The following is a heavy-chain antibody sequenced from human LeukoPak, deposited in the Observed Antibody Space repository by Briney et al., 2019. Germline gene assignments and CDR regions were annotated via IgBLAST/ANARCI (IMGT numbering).Heavy chain of an antibody. CDR2: ISVSGNT. D-gene: IGHD3-10*01. V-gene: IGHV3-23*01. J-gene: IGHJ6*03. CDR3: AKWRAGWFGESPPYYYYYMDV. CDR1: GFTLSSYA. Sequence: PGGSLRLSCAASGFTLSSYAMSWVRQAPGKGLEWVSAISVSGNTYHADSVKGRFTISRDNSKNTLYLQMNSLRAEDTAVYYCAKWRAGWFGESPPYYYYYMDVWGKGTTVTVSS.